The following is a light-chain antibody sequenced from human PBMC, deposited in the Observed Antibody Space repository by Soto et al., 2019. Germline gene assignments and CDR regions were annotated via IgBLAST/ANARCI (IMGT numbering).Light chain of an antibody. CDR2: AAS. J-gene: IGKJ3*01. Sequence: AIRMTQSPSSFSASTGDRVTITCRASQGISSYLAWYQQKPGKAPKLLIYAASTLQSGVPSRFSGSGSGTDFTLTISCLQSEDFATSYGQHYYCYPVTFGRGTKVDIK. CDR3: QHYYCYPVT. V-gene: IGKV1-8*01. CDR1: QGISSY.